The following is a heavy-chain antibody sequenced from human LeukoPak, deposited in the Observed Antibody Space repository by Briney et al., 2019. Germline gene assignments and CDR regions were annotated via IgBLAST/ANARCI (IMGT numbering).Heavy chain of an antibody. J-gene: IGHJ3*02. Sequence: MPSETLSLTCTVSGASISSSSYYWGWIRQPPGKGLEWIGSIYYSGSTYYNPSLKSRVTISVDTSKNQFSLRLGSVTAADTAVYYCARHHGVGAMGIDAFDIWGQGTMVTVSS. V-gene: IGHV4-39*01. CDR3: ARHHGVGAMGIDAFDI. CDR2: IYYSGST. CDR1: GASISSSSYY. D-gene: IGHD1-26*01.